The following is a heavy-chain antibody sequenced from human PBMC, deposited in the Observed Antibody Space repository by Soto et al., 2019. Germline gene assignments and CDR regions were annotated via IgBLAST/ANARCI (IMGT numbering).Heavy chain of an antibody. CDR2: ISWNSGSI. D-gene: IGHD3-10*01. V-gene: IGHV3-9*01. CDR3: AKGSLGYYYYGMDV. CDR1: GFTFDDYA. Sequence: GGSLRLSCAASGFTFDDYAMHWVRQAPGKGLEWVSGISWNSGSIGYADSVKGRFTISRDNAKNSLYLQMNSLRAEDTALYYCAKGSLGYYYYGMDVWGQGPTVTVSS. J-gene: IGHJ6*02.